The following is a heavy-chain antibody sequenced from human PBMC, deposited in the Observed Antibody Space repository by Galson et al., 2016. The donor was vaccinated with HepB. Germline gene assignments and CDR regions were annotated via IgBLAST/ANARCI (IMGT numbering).Heavy chain of an antibody. D-gene: IGHD3-3*01. CDR3: ARAGRTVGLVWYFDL. Sequence: SETLSLTCTVSGGSMSSYYWSWIRQPPGKGLEWIGYMYYSGSTNYNPSLESRVTISIDTSKNQFSLKLRSVTAADTAVYYCARAGRTVGLVWYFDLWGRGTLVTVSS. CDR2: MYYSGST. CDR1: GGSMSSYY. J-gene: IGHJ2*01. V-gene: IGHV4-59*01.